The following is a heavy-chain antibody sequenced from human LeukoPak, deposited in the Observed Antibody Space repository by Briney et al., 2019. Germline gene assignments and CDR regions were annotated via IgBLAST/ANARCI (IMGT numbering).Heavy chain of an antibody. CDR3: AGETRGYFDY. V-gene: IGHV3-30*04. Sequence: PGRSLRLSCAASGFTFSSYAMHWVRQAPGKGLEWVAIISYDGSNKYYADSVKGRFTISRDNSKNTLYLQMNSLRAEDTAVYYCAGETRGYFDYWGQGTLVTVSS. CDR2: ISYDGSNK. CDR1: GFTFSSYA. J-gene: IGHJ4*02. D-gene: IGHD1-26*01.